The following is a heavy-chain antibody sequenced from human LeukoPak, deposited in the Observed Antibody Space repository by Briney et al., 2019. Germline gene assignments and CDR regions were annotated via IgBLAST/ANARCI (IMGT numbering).Heavy chain of an antibody. CDR2: ISASGVDT. V-gene: IGHV3-23*01. Sequence: GGSLRLSCVASGFTFSNHAMTWVRQAPGKGLEWVSAISASGVDTFYAPSVKGRFTISRDNSKNTLYLQINSLRAEDTAIYYCAKDVWWSVSWGRGTLVTVSS. CDR1: GFTFSNHA. J-gene: IGHJ5*02. CDR3: AKDVWWSVS. D-gene: IGHD2-8*02.